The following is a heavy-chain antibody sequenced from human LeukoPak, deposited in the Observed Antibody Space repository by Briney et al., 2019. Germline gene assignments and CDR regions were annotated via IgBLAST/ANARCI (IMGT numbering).Heavy chain of an antibody. Sequence: TSETLSLTCTVSGGSISSSSYYWGWIRQPPGQGLEWIGSIYYSGSTYYNPSLKSRVTISADTSKNQFSLKLSSVTAADTAVYYCARHPSEAARDYGGYPFFHGVWYYYYGMDVWGQGTTVTVSS. V-gene: IGHV4-39*01. CDR1: GGSISSSSYY. CDR3: ARHPSEAARDYGGYPFFHGVWYYYYGMDV. J-gene: IGHJ6*02. D-gene: IGHD5-12*01. CDR2: IYYSGST.